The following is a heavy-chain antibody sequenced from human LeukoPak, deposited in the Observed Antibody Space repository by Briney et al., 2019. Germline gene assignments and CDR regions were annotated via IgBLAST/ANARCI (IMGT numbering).Heavy chain of an antibody. V-gene: IGHV4-59*01. J-gene: IGHJ4*02. CDR2: FYHSAST. CDR1: GGFNTHYY. CDR3: ARGQWLPVFDF. D-gene: IGHD3-22*01. Sequence: SETLSLTCSVSGGFNTHYYWSWIRQPPGKGLEWIGYFYHSASTNYNPSLKSRVTIPVDTSKNHFSLKLSSVTAADTAVYYCARGQWLPVFDFWGQGTLVTVSS.